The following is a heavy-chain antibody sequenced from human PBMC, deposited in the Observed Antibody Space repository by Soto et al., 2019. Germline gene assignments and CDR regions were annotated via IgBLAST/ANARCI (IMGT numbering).Heavy chain of an antibody. J-gene: IGHJ4*02. CDR3: ARRWGPTFDF. Sequence: SETLSLTCTVSGGSISSYYWSWIRQPPGKVLEWIVYIYYSGSTNYNPSLKSRVTISVDTSKNQFSLKLSSVTAADTAVYYCARRWGPTFDFWGQGTLVTVSS. D-gene: IGHD1-26*01. CDR2: IYYSGST. CDR1: GGSISSYY. V-gene: IGHV4-59*01.